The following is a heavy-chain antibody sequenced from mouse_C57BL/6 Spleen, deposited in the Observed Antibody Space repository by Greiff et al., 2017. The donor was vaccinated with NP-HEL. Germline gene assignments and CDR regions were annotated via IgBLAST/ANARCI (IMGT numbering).Heavy chain of an antibody. Sequence: VQLQQSGPVLVKPGASVKMSCKASGYTFTDYYMNWVKQSHGKSLEWIGVINPYNGGTSYNQKFKGKATLTVDKSSSTAYMELNSLTSEDSAVYYCARATTVVAPVDYWGQGTTLTVSS. D-gene: IGHD1-1*01. CDR3: ARATTVVAPVDY. V-gene: IGHV1-19*01. CDR2: INPYNGGT. J-gene: IGHJ2*01. CDR1: GYTFTDYY.